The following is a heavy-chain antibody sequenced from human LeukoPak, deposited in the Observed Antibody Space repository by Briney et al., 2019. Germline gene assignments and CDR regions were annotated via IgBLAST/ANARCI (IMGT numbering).Heavy chain of an antibody. Sequence: GGTLRLSCAASGFTFSSYGMSWVRQAPGKGLEWVANIKQDGSEKYYVDSVKGRFTISRDNVKNSLYLQMNSLRAEDTAVYYCASPAYGDYALFEYWGQGTLVTVSS. CDR2: IKQDGSEK. V-gene: IGHV3-7*01. D-gene: IGHD4-17*01. CDR3: ASPAYGDYALFEY. J-gene: IGHJ4*02. CDR1: GFTFSSYG.